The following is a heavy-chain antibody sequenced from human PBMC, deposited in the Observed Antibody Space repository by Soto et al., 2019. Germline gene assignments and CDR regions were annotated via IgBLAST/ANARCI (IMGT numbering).Heavy chain of an antibody. V-gene: IGHV1-46*01. CDR3: ARQHIRSIVVVPAAIAY. D-gene: IGHD2-2*01. CDR2: INPSGGST. CDR1: GYTFTSYY. Sequence: ASVKVSRKASGYTFTSYYMHWVRQAPGQGLEWMGIINPSGGSTSYAQKFQGRVTMTRDTSTSTVYMELSSLRSEDTAVYYCARQHIRSIVVVPAAIAYWGQGTLVTVSS. J-gene: IGHJ4*02.